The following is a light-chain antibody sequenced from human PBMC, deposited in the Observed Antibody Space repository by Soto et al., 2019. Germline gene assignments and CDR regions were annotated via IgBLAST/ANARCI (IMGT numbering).Light chain of an antibody. Sequence: QSVLTQPPSVSGAPGQKVTISCTGNRANIGAGHDVHWYQHVSGSAPKLLSSRDTGRPSDVPERFSGSKSGASASLAITGLQADDEADYYCQSYDNSLTGSYVFGTGTKLTVL. CDR1: RANIGAGHD. CDR3: QSYDNSLTGSYV. CDR2: RDT. J-gene: IGLJ1*01. V-gene: IGLV1-40*01.